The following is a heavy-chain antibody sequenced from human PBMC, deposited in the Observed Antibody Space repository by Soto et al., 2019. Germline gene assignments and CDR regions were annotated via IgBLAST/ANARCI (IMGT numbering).Heavy chain of an antibody. V-gene: IGHV1-18*04. D-gene: IGHD6-25*01. CDR3: ARGRFGGYDY. CDR1: GYSFSSFA. CDR2: VSGYNGLN. Sequence: QVQLVQSGTEVKKPGASVKVSCTASGYSFSSFAICWVRQAPGQGLEWVGWVSGYNGLNKVAQNYHGRVTMTIDTSTTTAYMELTGLRSDDAAMYYCARGRFGGYDYLGQGTLFTVS. J-gene: IGHJ4*02.